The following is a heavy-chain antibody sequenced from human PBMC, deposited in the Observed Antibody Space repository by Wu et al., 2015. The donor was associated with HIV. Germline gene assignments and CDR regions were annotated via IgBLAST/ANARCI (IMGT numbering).Heavy chain of an antibody. V-gene: IGHV1-2*02. CDR3: ARETIDMDSSGYRAHRGHYFDY. CDR2: ISPNTGGT. Sequence: QVQMEQSGAELKKPLASVKVSCKTSGFPFAASYIHWVRQAPGQGLEWMGWISPNTGGTVYAHKFQGRVTMTQDRSISTAYMEMTRLGSDDTAVYYCARETIDMDSSGYRAHRGHYFDYWGQGTEVTVSS. D-gene: IGHD3-22*01. J-gene: IGHJ4*02. CDR1: GFPFAASY.